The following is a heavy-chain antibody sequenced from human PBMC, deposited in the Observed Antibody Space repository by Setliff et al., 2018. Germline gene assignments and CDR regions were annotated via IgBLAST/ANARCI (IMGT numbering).Heavy chain of an antibody. J-gene: IGHJ3*01. CDR3: AREVGTSTSSDAFDV. Sequence: KTSETLSLTCTVSGDSISSGDYFWSWIRQPPGKGLEWIVYIYHSGSAYYNPSLKSRVTMSVDTSKNQFSLHLTSVTAADTAVYYCAREVGTSTSSDAFDVWGQGMRGTVS. CDR2: IYHSGSA. V-gene: IGHV4-30-4*08. D-gene: IGHD1-26*01. CDR1: GDSISSGDYF.